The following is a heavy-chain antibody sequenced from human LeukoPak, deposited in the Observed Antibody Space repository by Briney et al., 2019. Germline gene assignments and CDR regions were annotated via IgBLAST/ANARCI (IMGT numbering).Heavy chain of an antibody. CDR3: ARSFTDP. CDR1: GYPFTGYY. CDR2: INPNSGGT. V-gene: IGHV1-2*02. Sequence: ASVKVSCKASGYPFTGYYMHWVRQAPGQGLEWMGWINPNSGGTNYAQKFQGRVSMTRNTSISTAYMELSSLRSDDTAVYYCARSFTDPWGQGTLVTVSS. J-gene: IGHJ5*02.